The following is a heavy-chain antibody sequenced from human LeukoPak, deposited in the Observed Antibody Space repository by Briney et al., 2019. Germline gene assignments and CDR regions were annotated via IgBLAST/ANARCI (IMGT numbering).Heavy chain of an antibody. V-gene: IGHV1-18*01. D-gene: IGHD3-22*01. CDR2: ISAYNGNT. Sequence: ASVKVSCKASGYTFTSYGISWVRQAPGQGLEWMGWISAYNGNTNYAQKLQGRVTMTTDTSTSTAYMELRSLRSDDTAVYYCARDRIAGGYYDSSGYYRFPQPPNAFDIWGQGTMVTVSS. CDR3: ARDRIAGGYYDSSGYYRFPQPPNAFDI. CDR1: GYTFTSYG. J-gene: IGHJ3*02.